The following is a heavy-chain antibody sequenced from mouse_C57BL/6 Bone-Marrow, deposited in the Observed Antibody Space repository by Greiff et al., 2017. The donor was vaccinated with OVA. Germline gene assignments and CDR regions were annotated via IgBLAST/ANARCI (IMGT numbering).Heavy chain of an antibody. CDR1: GYTFTSYT. J-gene: IGHJ2*01. D-gene: IGHD5-1*01. V-gene: IGHV1-4*01. CDR3: ARSLPYLYCYY. Sequence: VQLQQSGAELARPGASVKMSCKASGYTFTSYTMHWVKQRPGQGLEWIGYINPSSGYTKYNQKFKDKATLTADKSSSTAYIQLSSLTSEDSAVYYCARSLPYLYCYYWGQGTTLTVSS. CDR2: INPSSGYT.